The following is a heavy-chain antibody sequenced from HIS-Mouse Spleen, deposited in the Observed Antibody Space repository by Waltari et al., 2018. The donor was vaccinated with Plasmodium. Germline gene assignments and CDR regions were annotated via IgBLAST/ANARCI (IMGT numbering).Heavy chain of an antibody. D-gene: IGHD6-19*01. CDR2: ISPYNGNT. V-gene: IGHV1-18*01. CDR3: ARGSAGDAFDI. J-gene: IGHJ3*02. Sequence: QVQLVQSGAEVKQPGASGKVSCKASGSTFTRYGISWVRQSPGQGLEWMGWISPYNGNTNFAQKLQGRVTMTTDTSTSTAYMELRSLRSDDTAVYYCARGSAGDAFDIWGQGTMVTVSS. CDR1: GSTFTRYG.